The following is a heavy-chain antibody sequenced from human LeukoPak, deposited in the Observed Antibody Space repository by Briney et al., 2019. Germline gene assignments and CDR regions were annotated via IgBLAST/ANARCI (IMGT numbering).Heavy chain of an antibody. J-gene: IGHJ4*02. CDR2: IDYSGST. Sequence: PSQTLSLTCTVSGGSISSGGYYWSWIRQHPGKGLEWIGYIDYSGSTNYNPSFKSRVNMSVDTSKNQFFLKLSSVTAADTAVYFCARHGGSWTFDYWGQGTLVTVSS. D-gene: IGHD6-13*01. CDR1: GGSISSGGYY. CDR3: ARHGGSWTFDY. V-gene: IGHV4-31*03.